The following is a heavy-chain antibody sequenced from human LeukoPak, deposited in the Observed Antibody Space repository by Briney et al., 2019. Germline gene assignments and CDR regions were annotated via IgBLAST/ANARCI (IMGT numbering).Heavy chain of an antibody. CDR1: GFTFSSYA. CDR3: ARDRQNYYYMDV. J-gene: IGHJ6*03. V-gene: IGHV3-30*04. CDR2: ISYDGSNK. Sequence: PGGSLRLSCAASGFTFSSYAMHWVRQAPGKGLEWVAVISYDGSNKYYADSVKGRFTISRDNSKNTLYLQMNSLRAEDTAVYYCARDRQNYYYMDVWGKGTTVTVSS.